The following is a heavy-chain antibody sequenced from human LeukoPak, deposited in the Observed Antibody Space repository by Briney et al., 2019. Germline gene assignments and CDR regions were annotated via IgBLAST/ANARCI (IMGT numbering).Heavy chain of an antibody. Sequence: PGGSLRLSCAASGFTFSSYAMSWVRQAPGKGLEWVSAISGSGGSTYYADSVKGRFTISRDNSKNTLYLQMNSLRAEDTAVYYCAAGGSDYDFWSGYYYYGMDVWGQGTTVTVSS. CDR1: GFTFSSYA. D-gene: IGHD3-3*01. CDR2: ISGSGGST. J-gene: IGHJ6*02. V-gene: IGHV3-23*01. CDR3: AAGGSDYDFWSGYYYYGMDV.